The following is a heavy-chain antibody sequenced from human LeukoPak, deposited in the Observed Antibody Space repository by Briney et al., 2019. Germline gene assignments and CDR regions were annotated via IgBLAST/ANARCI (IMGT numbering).Heavy chain of an antibody. J-gene: IGHJ4*02. CDR1: GFTFNSYA. CDR3: TRDQGSGIDY. Sequence: PGGSLRLSCAASGFTFNSYAIHWVRQAPGKGLVWVSRINSDGTSTAYADSVKGRFTISRDNAKNTLYLQMNSLRAEDTAVYYCTRDQGSGIDYWGQGTLVTVSS. V-gene: IGHV3-74*01. D-gene: IGHD1-26*01. CDR2: INSDGTST.